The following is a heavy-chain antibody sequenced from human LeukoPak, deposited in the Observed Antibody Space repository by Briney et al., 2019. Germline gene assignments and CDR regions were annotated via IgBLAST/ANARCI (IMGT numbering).Heavy chain of an antibody. Sequence: PGGSLRLSCTASGFTFSGYGMSWVRQAPGQGLQWVSAISYNDGSTYYADSVQGRFTISRDNSKNTLYLQMNSLRAEDTATYYCAKDSPLLTIWGQGTMVTVSS. J-gene: IGHJ3*02. CDR1: GFTFSGYG. V-gene: IGHV3-23*01. CDR2: ISYNDGST. CDR3: AKDSPLLTI.